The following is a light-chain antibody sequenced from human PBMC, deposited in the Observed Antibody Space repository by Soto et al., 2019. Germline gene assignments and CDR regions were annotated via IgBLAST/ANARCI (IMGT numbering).Light chain of an antibody. CDR1: QSVSDN. CDR2: GAS. CDR3: QQYNDWPLT. J-gene: IGKJ4*01. Sequence: EIVLRQSPATQSVSPWERVSLSYRASQSVSDNLAWYQQKPGQAPRLLIYGASIRATDIPARFSGSGSGTEFSLTISSLQSEDFAVYYCQQYNDWPLTFGGGTKVDIK. V-gene: IGKV3D-15*01.